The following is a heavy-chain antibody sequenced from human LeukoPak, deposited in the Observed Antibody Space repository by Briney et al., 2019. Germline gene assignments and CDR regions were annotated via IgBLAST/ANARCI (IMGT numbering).Heavy chain of an antibody. D-gene: IGHD1-7*01. CDR1: GGSISSGDYY. CDR2: IYSSGST. CDR3: ARQLGTPTTSVVDY. Sequence: PSETLSLTCTVSGGSISSGDYYWGWIRQSPGKGLEGIGNIYSSGSTYYNPSLKGRVTISMDTSENQFSLNLSSVTAADTAVYYCARQLGTPTTSVVDYWGQGTLVTVSS. J-gene: IGHJ4*02. V-gene: IGHV4-39*01.